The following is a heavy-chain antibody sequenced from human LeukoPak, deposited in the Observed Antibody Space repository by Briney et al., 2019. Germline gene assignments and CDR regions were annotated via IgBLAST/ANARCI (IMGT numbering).Heavy chain of an antibody. CDR2: IYYTGSGNT. V-gene: IGHV4-30-4*01. CDR3: ARVEYLSYAFDI. D-gene: IGHD2/OR15-2a*01. CDR1: GGSISNGDYF. J-gene: IGHJ3*02. Sequence: SQTLSLTCTVSGGSISNGDYFWGWIRQPPGKGLEWIGYIYYTGSGNTYYNPSLKSRLTISLDTSKNQFSLKLSSVTAADTAMYYCARVEYLSYAFDIWGQGTMVTVSS.